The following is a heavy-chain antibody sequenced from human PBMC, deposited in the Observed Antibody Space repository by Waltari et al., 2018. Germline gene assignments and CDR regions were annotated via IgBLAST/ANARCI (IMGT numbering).Heavy chain of an antibody. CDR1: GFTFSDYA. D-gene: IGHD1-1*01. CDR2: IYSGGTT. J-gene: IGHJ6*03. V-gene: IGHV3-23*03. CDR3: ARDETEATTSPNSPYYSYYMDV. Sequence: VQLFESGGDFVQPGGSLRLSCSASGFTFSDYAMNWVRQAPGKGLEWVLIIYSGGTTYYADSVKGRFSISRDDSKNTLYLLMNSLRPDDTAVYYCARDETEATTSPNSPYYSYYMDVWGKGTTVTVSS.